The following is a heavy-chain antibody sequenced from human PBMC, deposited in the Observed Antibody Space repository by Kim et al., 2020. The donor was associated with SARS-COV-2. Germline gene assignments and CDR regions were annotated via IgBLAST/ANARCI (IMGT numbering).Heavy chain of an antibody. CDR3: ARGSPGCAVTTSNHYFMDV. V-gene: IGHV4-34*01. D-gene: IGHD4-17*01. CDR2: ISPGGSV. Sequence: SETLSLTCAVYGRSLSGFSWSWIRQPPGKGLEWIGEISPGGSVTYHPSLESRVTISVHTSKKQFSLKVNFLTAADTAVYFCARGSPGCAVTTSNHYFMDV. CDR1: GRSLSGFS. J-gene: IGHJ6*03.